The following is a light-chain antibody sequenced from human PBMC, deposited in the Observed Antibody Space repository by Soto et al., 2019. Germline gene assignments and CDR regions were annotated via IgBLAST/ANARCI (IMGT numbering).Light chain of an antibody. J-gene: IGLJ1*01. V-gene: IGLV2-8*01. CDR1: SSDVGGYNY. CDR2: EVN. CDR3: SSHAGSKRV. Sequence: QSVLTQPPSASGSPGQSVTISCTGTSSDVGGYNYVSWYQQHPGKAPKLMIYEVNKRPSGVPDRFSGSKSGNTASLTVSGLQADDEGDYYCSSHAGSKRVFGTGTKLT.